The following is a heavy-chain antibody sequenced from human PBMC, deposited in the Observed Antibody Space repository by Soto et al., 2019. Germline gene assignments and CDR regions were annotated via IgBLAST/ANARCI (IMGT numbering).Heavy chain of an antibody. V-gene: IGHV4-30-4*01. D-gene: IGHD3-9*01. Sequence: SETLSLTCTVSGGSISSGDYYWSWIRQPPGKGLEWIGYIYYSGSTYYKQYLKSRVTISIDTSKNQFSLKLSSVTSADTAVYYCARDPYYDILTGPNWGQGTLVTVSS. J-gene: IGHJ4*02. CDR1: GGSISSGDYY. CDR2: IYYSGST. CDR3: ARDPYYDILTGPN.